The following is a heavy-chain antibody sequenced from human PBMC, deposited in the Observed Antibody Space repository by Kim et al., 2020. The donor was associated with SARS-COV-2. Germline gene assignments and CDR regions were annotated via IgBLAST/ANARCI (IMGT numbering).Heavy chain of an antibody. CDR3: ARLYHYGSSKYFDY. V-gene: IGHV5-51*01. D-gene: IGHD3-22*01. J-gene: IGHJ4*02. Sequence: GESLKISCKGSGYSFASYWIGWLRQMPGKGLEWMGIIYPGDSQTRYSPSFQGQVTFSADKSISTAYLQWSSLKASDTAMYYCARLYHYGSSKYFDYWGQGTLVTVYS. CDR1: GYSFASYW. CDR2: IYPGDSQT.